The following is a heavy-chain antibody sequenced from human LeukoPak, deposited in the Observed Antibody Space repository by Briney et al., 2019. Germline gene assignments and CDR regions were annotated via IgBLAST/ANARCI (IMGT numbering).Heavy chain of an antibody. Sequence: SETLSLTCAIYGGSFSGYYWSWIRQPPGKGLEWIGEINHSGSTNYNPSLKSRVTISVDTSKNQFSLKLSSVTAADTAVYYCARATSFWSGYYWFDPWGQGTLVTVSS. D-gene: IGHD3-3*01. CDR2: INHSGST. V-gene: IGHV4-34*01. J-gene: IGHJ5*02. CDR3: ARATSFWSGYYWFDP. CDR1: GGSFSGYY.